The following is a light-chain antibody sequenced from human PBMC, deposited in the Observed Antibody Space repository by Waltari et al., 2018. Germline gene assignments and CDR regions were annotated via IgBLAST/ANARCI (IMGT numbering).Light chain of an antibody. Sequence: QSVLTQPPSTSGTPGQRVTISCPGSSSNIGSNYVYWYQHLPGTAPKLLIYTNDQRPSGVPDRFSGSKSGTSASLAISGLQSDDESDYFCAAWDDTLSAVVFGGGTKLTVL. J-gene: IGLJ2*01. CDR2: TND. CDR3: AAWDDTLSAVV. V-gene: IGLV1-47*02. CDR1: SSNIGSNY.